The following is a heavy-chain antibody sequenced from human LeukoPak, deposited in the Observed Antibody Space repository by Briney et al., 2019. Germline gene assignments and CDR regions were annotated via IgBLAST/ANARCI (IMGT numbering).Heavy chain of an antibody. D-gene: IGHD2-15*01. CDR3: ALGGGLRGWFDP. Sequence: ASVKVSGKVSGYTLTELSMHWVRQAPGKGLEWMGGFDPEDGETIYAQKFQGRVTMAEDTSTDTAYMEVSSLRSEDTAVYYCALGGGLRGWFDPWGQGTLVTVSS. CDR2: FDPEDGET. CDR1: GYTLTELS. J-gene: IGHJ5*02. V-gene: IGHV1-24*01.